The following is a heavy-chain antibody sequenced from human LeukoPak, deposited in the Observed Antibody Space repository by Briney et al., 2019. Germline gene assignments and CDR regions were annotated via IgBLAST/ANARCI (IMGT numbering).Heavy chain of an antibody. CDR3: TRAFCGGDCYSDY. Sequence: GGSLRLSCAASGFTFSNAWMNWVRQAPGKGLEWVGRIRSKAHGGTADYGAPVKGRFTISRDDSTNTLYLQMNSLKTEDTAVYYCTRAFCGGDCYSDYWGQGTLVTVSS. D-gene: IGHD2-21*02. CDR1: GFTFSNAW. J-gene: IGHJ4*02. CDR2: IRSKAHGGTA. V-gene: IGHV3-15*01.